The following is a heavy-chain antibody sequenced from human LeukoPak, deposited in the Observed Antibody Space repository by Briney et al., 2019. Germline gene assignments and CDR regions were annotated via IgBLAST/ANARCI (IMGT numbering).Heavy chain of an antibody. CDR3: ARDDYGDYGFDY. Sequence: SETLSLTCTVSGGSISTSNYYWGWIRQPPGKGLEWIGSIYYSGSTYYNPSLKSRVTISVDTSKNQFSLKLSSVTAADTAVYYCARDDYGDYGFDYWGQGTLVTVSS. CDR2: IYYSGST. D-gene: IGHD4-17*01. J-gene: IGHJ4*02. V-gene: IGHV4-39*07. CDR1: GGSISTSNYY.